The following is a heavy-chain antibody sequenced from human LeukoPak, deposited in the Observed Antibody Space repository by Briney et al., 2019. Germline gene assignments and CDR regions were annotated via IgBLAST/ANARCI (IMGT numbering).Heavy chain of an antibody. J-gene: IGHJ4*02. CDR2: ISYDGSNK. D-gene: IGHD6-19*01. CDR3: ARGESSGFPSN. V-gene: IGHV3-30-3*01. Sequence: GSLRLSCAASGFTFSSYAMHWVRQAPGKGLEWVAVISYDGSNKYYADSVKGRFTISRDNSKNTLYLQMNSLRAEDTAVYYCARGESSGFPSNWGQGTLVTVSS. CDR1: GFTFSSYA.